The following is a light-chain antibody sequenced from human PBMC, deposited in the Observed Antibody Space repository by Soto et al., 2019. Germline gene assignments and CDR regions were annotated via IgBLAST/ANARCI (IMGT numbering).Light chain of an antibody. CDR3: QQRNSYPIT. CDR1: QGINNY. Sequence: DLQLTQSPSFLSASIGDGITITCRASQGINNYLAWYQQKPGKAPKLLIHTASTLQSGVPSRFSGSGAGTEFTLTISSLQPEDFATYYCQQRNSYPITFGQGTRLEIK. J-gene: IGKJ5*01. CDR2: TAS. V-gene: IGKV1-9*01.